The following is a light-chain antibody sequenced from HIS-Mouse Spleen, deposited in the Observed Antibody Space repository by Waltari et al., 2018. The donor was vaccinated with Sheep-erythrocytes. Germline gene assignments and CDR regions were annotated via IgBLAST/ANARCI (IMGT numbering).Light chain of an antibody. V-gene: IGKV6-21*01. CDR1: QRIGSS. Sequence: EIVMTESPDFQSVTPTEKVTITCRASQRIGSSLHCYQQRPDQSPKLHIKYASHSFSGVPSRFSGSGSGTDFTLTINGLEAEDAATYYCHQSSSLPWTFGQGTKVEIK. CDR2: YAS. CDR3: HQSSSLPWT. J-gene: IGKJ1*01.